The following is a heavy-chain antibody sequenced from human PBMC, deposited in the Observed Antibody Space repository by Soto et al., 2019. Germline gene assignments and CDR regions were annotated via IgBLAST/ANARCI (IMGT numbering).Heavy chain of an antibody. CDR2: ISAYNGNT. Sequence: QVQLVQSGAEVKKPGASVKVSCKASGYTCTSYGISWVRQAPGQGLEWRGWISAYNGNTNYAQKLQGRVNMTTDTSTSTADMELRSLRFDGTAEYYCARAIISFGVLTGFHYWGQGTLVTVSS. CDR1: GYTCTSYG. J-gene: IGHJ4*02. CDR3: ARAIISFGVLTGFHY. D-gene: IGHD3-3*01. V-gene: IGHV1-18*01.